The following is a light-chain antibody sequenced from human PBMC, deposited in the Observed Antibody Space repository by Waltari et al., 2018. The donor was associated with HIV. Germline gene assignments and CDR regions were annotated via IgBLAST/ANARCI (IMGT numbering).Light chain of an antibody. V-gene: IGKV4-1*01. CDR1: QTVLYSSDNMVY. Sequence: DIVLTQSADSMAVSLGERATVNCTSSQTVLYSSDNMVYLAWYQVRPGQPPQLLIYWASTRQSGVPDRFSGSGSGTHFTLTISCLQAEDVAIYYCQQYYTTPQSFGQGTRLEI. CDR2: WAS. J-gene: IGKJ2*03. CDR3: QQYYTTPQS.